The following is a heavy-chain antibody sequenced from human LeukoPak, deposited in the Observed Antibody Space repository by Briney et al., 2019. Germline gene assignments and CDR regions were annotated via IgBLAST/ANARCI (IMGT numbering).Heavy chain of an antibody. V-gene: IGHV3-23*01. D-gene: IGHD3-10*01. Sequence: GRSLRLSCAASGFTFSSYAMSWVRQAPGKGLEWVSGISGSGGSTYYADSVKGRFTISRDNSKNTLFLQMNSLRAEDTAVYYCAKLSLSGRSQSADYWGQGTLVTVSS. CDR1: GFTFSSYA. CDR3: AKLSLSGRSQSADY. CDR2: ISGSGGST. J-gene: IGHJ4*02.